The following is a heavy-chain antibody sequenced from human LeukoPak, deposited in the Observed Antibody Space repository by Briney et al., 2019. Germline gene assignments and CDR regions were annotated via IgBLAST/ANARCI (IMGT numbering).Heavy chain of an antibody. D-gene: IGHD3-22*01. J-gene: IGHJ4*02. CDR2: IKSKTDGGTT. CDR1: GFTFSGHW. V-gene: IGHV3-15*01. CDR3: TTDPSAYYYDSSGYHLIDY. Sequence: GGSLRLSCAASGFTFSGHWMSWVRQAPGKGLEWVGRIKSKTDGGTTDYAAPVKGRFTISRDDSKNTLYLQMNSLKTEDTAVYYCTTDPSAYYYDSSGYHLIDYWGQGTLVTVSS.